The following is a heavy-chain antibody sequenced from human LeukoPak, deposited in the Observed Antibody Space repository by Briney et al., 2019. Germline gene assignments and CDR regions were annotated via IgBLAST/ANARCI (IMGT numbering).Heavy chain of an antibody. CDR1: GYTFTSYG. CDR3: ARGPLTYYYDSSGFLIDY. D-gene: IGHD3-22*01. J-gene: IGHJ4*02. Sequence: ASVKVSCKASGYTFTSYGISWVRQAPGQGLEWMGWINPNSGGTNYAQKFQGRVTMTRDTSISTAYMELSRLRSDDTAVYYCARGPLTYYYDSSGFLIDYWGQGTLVTVSS. V-gene: IGHV1-2*02. CDR2: INPNSGGT.